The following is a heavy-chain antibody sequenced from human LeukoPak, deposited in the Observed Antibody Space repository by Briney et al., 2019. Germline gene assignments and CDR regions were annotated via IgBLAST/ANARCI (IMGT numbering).Heavy chain of an antibody. CDR1: GFTFSSYA. J-gene: IGHJ6*02. CDR2: ISGSGGST. Sequence: GGSLRLSCAASGFTFSSYAMSWVRQAPGKGLEWVSAISGSGGSTYYADSVKGRFTISRDNSKNTLYLQMNSLRAEDTAVYYCAKDILTGYSYHYYYGMDVWGQGTTVTVSS. D-gene: IGHD3-9*01. CDR3: AKDILTGYSYHYYYGMDV. V-gene: IGHV3-23*01.